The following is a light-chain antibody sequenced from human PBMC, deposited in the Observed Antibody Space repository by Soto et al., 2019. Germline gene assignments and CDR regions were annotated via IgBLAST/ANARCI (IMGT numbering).Light chain of an antibody. CDR3: QQYHNWPPIT. J-gene: IGKJ5*01. V-gene: IGKV3-15*01. CDR2: GVS. Sequence: EIVMTQSPATLSLSPVERATLSCSASQSVSTNLAWYQQKPGQAPRLLIYGVSSRATGIPARFSGSGSGTEFTLTVSSLQSEDFAVYYCQQYHNWPPITFGQGTRLEIK. CDR1: QSVSTN.